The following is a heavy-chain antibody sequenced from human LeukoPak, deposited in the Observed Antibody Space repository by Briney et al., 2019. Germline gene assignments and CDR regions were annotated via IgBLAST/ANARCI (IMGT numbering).Heavy chain of an antibody. CDR1: GFTVSSNY. Sequence: GGSLRLSCAASGFTVSSNYMSWVRQAPGKGLEWVSAISGSGGSTYYADSVKGRFTISRDNSKNTLYLQMNSLRAEDTAVYYCAKDPHRGGTTGDYWGQGTLVTVSS. V-gene: IGHV3-23*01. J-gene: IGHJ4*02. D-gene: IGHD1-1*01. CDR2: ISGSGGST. CDR3: AKDPHRGGTTGDY.